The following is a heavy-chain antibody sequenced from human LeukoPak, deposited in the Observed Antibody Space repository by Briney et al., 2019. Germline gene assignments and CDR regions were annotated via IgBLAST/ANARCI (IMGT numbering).Heavy chain of an antibody. D-gene: IGHD6-13*01. CDR2: ISGSGGST. V-gene: IGHV3-23*01. Sequence: GGSLRLSCAASGFTFSSYAMSWVRQAPGKGLESVSAISGSGGSTYYADSVKGRFTISRDNSKNTLYLQMNSLRAEDTDVYYCAKDQYGVAAPFDYWGQGTLVTVSS. CDR3: AKDQYGVAAPFDY. CDR1: GFTFSSYA. J-gene: IGHJ4*02.